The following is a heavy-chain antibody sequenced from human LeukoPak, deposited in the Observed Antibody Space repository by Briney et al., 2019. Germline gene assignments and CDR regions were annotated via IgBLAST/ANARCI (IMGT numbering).Heavy chain of an antibody. Sequence: SVKVSCKASVGTFSSYAISWVRQAPGQGLEWMGGIIPIFRTANYAQKFQGRVTITADESTSTAHMELSSLRSEDTAVYYCASRPNIVVVPAAMIGDYYGMDVWGKGTTVTVSS. CDR1: VGTFSSYA. J-gene: IGHJ6*04. CDR3: ASRPNIVVVPAAMIGDYYGMDV. V-gene: IGHV1-69*13. D-gene: IGHD2-2*01. CDR2: IIPIFRTA.